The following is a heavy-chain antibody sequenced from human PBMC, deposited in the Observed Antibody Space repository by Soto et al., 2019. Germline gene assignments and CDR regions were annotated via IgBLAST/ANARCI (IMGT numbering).Heavy chain of an antibody. V-gene: IGHV5-51*01. CDR3: ARSYSSSSYFDY. J-gene: IGHJ4*02. CDR1: GYSFTIYW. Sequence: ESLKISCKGSGYSFTIYWIAWVRQMPGKGLEWMGMIYPGDSDTRYSPSFQGQVTISADKSITTAYLQWSSLSASDTAMYYCARSYSSSSYFDYWGQGAPVTVS. CDR2: IYPGDSDT. D-gene: IGHD6-6*01.